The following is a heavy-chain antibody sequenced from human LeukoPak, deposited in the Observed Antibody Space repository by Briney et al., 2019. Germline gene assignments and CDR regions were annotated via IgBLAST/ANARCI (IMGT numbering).Heavy chain of an antibody. Sequence: GGSPRLSCAASGFTFSSYWMSWVRQAPGKGLEWVANMKQDGREKYYVDSVKGRFTISRDNAKNSLYLQMNSLRAEDTAVYYCARGAWVFDYWGQGTLVTVSS. D-gene: IGHD1-26*01. J-gene: IGHJ4*02. CDR3: ARGAWVFDY. CDR2: MKQDGREK. CDR1: GFTFSSYW. V-gene: IGHV3-7*01.